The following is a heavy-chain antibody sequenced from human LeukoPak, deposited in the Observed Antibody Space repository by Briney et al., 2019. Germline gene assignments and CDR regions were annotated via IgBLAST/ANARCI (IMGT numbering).Heavy chain of an antibody. D-gene: IGHD6-13*01. CDR3: AKDPLAAAIDY. CDR2: LSGSGGSK. CDR1: GFSFSSYA. J-gene: IGHJ4*02. Sequence: PGGSLRLSCAASGFSFSSYAMSWVRQAPGKGLEWVAALSGSGGSKYYADSVKGRFTISRDNSKNTLYLQMNSLRAEDTAVYYCAKDPLAAAIDYWGQGTLVTVSS. V-gene: IGHV3-23*01.